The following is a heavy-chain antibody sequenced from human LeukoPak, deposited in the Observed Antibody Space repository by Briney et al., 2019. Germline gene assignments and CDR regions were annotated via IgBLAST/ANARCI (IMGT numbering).Heavy chain of an antibody. CDR1: GYTFTGYY. Sequence: ASVKVSCKASGYTFTGYYMHWVRQAPGQGLEWMGWINPNSGGTNYAQKFQGRVTMATDTSTSTAYMELRSLRSDDTAVYYCARYGLSIAAAGTRYYYYYMDVWGKGTTVTVSS. J-gene: IGHJ6*03. D-gene: IGHD6-13*01. V-gene: IGHV1-2*02. CDR2: INPNSGGT. CDR3: ARYGLSIAAAGTRYYYYYMDV.